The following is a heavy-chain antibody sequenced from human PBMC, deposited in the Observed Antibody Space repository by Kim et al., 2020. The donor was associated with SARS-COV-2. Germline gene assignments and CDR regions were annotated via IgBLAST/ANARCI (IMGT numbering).Heavy chain of an antibody. J-gene: IGHJ4*02. V-gene: IGHV3-21*01. Sequence: GGSLRLSCAASGFTFSSYSMNWVRQAPGKGLEWVSSISSSSSYIYYADSVKGRFTISRDNAKNSLYLQMNSLRAEDTAVYYCARDLGGGKTAAGSNWGQGTLVTVSS. D-gene: IGHD6-13*01. CDR2: ISSSSSYI. CDR3: ARDLGGGKTAAGSN. CDR1: GFTFSSYS.